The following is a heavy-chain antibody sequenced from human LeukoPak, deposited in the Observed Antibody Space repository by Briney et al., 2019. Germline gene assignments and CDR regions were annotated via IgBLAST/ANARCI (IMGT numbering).Heavy chain of an antibody. D-gene: IGHD2-2*01. CDR1: GYTFTGYH. Sequence: ASVKVSCKASGYTFTGYHMHWVRQAPGQGFEWMGWINPNSGDTNYAQKFQGRVTMTRDTSISTVHMELSRLRSDDTAVYYCARANPLYCSSTTCLFDYWGQGTLVTVSS. V-gene: IGHV1-2*02. CDR3: ARANPLYCSSTTCLFDY. J-gene: IGHJ4*02. CDR2: INPNSGDT.